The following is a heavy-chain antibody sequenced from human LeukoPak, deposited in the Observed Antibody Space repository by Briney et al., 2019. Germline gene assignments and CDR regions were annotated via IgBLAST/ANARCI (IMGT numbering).Heavy chain of an antibody. Sequence: GRSLRLSCATSGFTFSAYDLYWVRQAPGRGLEWVAVVSYDGNNKYYADRVRGRFTISRDISKNTLFLQMDSLRAEDTAVYYCARSHSSGWAQAPSFDYWGQGTLVTVSS. V-gene: IGHV3-30-3*01. CDR3: ARSHSSGWAQAPSFDY. CDR1: GFTFSAYD. CDR2: VSYDGNNK. D-gene: IGHD6-19*01. J-gene: IGHJ4*02.